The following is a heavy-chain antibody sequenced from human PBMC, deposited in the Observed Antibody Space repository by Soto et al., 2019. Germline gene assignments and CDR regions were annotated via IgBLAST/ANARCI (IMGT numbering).Heavy chain of an antibody. CDR3: ARVIVVVPAAKGYYYYGMDV. CDR2: IIPIFGTA. V-gene: IGHV1-69*06. D-gene: IGHD2-2*01. J-gene: IGHJ6*02. Sequence: ASVKVSCKASGGTFSSYAISWVRQAPGQGLEWMGGIIPIFGTANYAQKFQGRVTITADKSTSTAYMELSSLRSEDTAVYYCARVIVVVPAAKGYYYYGMDVWGQGTTVTVSS. CDR1: GGTFSSYA.